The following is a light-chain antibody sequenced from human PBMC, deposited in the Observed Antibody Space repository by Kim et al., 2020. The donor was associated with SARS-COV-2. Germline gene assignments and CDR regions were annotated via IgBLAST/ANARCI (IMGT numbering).Light chain of an antibody. V-gene: IGKV1-27*01. CDR1: QGISND. J-gene: IGKJ1*01. CDR2: AAS. Sequence: DIQMTQSPSSLSASVGDRVTITCRASQGISNDLAWYQQKPGKVPKLLIYAASALRSGVPFRFSGSGSGTDFTLTISSLQPEDAASYYCQKYNGAPWAFGQGTKVDIK. CDR3: QKYNGAPWA.